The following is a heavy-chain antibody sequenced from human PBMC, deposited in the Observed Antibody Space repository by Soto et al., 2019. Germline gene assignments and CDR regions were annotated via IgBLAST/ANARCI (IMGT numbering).Heavy chain of an antibody. CDR1: GGSVSSGSYY. V-gene: IGHV4-61*01. Sequence: LSLTCTVSGGSVSSGSYYWSWIRQPPGKGLEWIGYIYYSGSTNYNPSLKSRVTISVDTSKNQFSLKLSSVTAADTAVYYCARVSYNWNYDYYYYGMDVWGQGTTVTVSS. D-gene: IGHD1-7*01. J-gene: IGHJ6*02. CDR3: ARVSYNWNYDYYYYGMDV. CDR2: IYYSGST.